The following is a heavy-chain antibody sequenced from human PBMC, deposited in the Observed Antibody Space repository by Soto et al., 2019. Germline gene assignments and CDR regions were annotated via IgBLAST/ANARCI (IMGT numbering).Heavy chain of an antibody. CDR2: IYYSGST. CDR1: GGSISSGGYY. Sequence: SETLSLTCTVSGGSISSGGYYWSWIRQHPGKGLEWIGYIYYSGSTYYNPSLKSRVTISVDTSKNQFSLKLSSVTAADTAVYYCARANKLMVRGANHYFDYWGQGTLVTVSS. V-gene: IGHV4-31*03. CDR3: ARANKLMVRGANHYFDY. D-gene: IGHD3-10*01. J-gene: IGHJ4*02.